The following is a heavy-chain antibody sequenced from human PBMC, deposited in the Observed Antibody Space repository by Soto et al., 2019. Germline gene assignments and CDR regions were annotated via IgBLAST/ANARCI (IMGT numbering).Heavy chain of an antibody. CDR2: ISSSGSTI. V-gene: IGHV3-48*03. D-gene: IGHD4-17*01. J-gene: IGHJ4*02. CDR3: ARADYADYYFDY. CDR1: GFTFSSYE. Sequence: EVQLVESGGGLVQPGGSLRLSCAASGFTFSSYEMNWVRQAPGKGLEWLSYISSSGSTIYYADSLKGRFTVSRDNAKNSLYLRMKSLSAEDTAVYYCARADYADYYFDYWGQGTLVTVSS.